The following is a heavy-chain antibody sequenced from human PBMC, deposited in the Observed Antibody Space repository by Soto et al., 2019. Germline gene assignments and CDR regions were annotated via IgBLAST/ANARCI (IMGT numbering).Heavy chain of an antibody. D-gene: IGHD3-16*02. CDR3: ARDRADYDYVWGRYRYSWFDP. CDR2: IYYSGST. CDR1: GGSISSYY. V-gene: IGHV4-59*01. J-gene: IGHJ5*02. Sequence: PSETLSLTCTVSGGSISSYYWSWIRQPPGKGLEWIGYIYYSGSTNYNPSLKSRVTISVDTSKNQFSLKLSSVTAADTAVYYCARDRADYDYVWGRYRYSWFDPWGQGTLVTVSS.